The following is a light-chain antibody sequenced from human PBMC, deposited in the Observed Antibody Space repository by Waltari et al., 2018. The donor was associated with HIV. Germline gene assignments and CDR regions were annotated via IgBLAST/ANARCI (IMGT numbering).Light chain of an antibody. CDR2: SNN. Sequence: VLTQPPPPSGTPGRRVPTSCPETASNTGGITLNCYQQLPGTAPKLLIYSNNQRPSGVPDRFSGSKSGTSASLAISGLQSEDEADYYCAAWDDSLNGPGVVFGGGTKLTVL. V-gene: IGLV1-44*01. J-gene: IGLJ2*01. CDR3: AAWDDSLNGPGVV. CDR1: ASNTGGIT.